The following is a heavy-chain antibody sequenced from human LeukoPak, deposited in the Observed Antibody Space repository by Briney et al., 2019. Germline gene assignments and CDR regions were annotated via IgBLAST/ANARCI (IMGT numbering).Heavy chain of an antibody. CDR1: GFTFSSYA. CDR3: ARDHGSSGWYETVDY. D-gene: IGHD6-19*01. V-gene: IGHV3-30-3*01. CDR2: ISYDGSNK. J-gene: IGHJ4*02. Sequence: GGSLRLSCAASGFTFSSYAMHWVRQAPGKGLEWVAVISYDGSNKYYADSVKGRFTISRDNSKNTLYLQMNSLRAEDTAVYYCARDHGSSGWYETVDYWGQGTLVTVSS.